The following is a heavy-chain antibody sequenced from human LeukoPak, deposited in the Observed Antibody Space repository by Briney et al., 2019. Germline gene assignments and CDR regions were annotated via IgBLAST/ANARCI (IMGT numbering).Heavy chain of an antibody. D-gene: IGHD3-3*01. CDR1: GFTFSSYW. CDR3: ARGPLYYDFWSGYSFDY. Sequence: GGSLRLSCAASGFTFSSYWMNWARQAPGKGLEWVASINHNGNVNYYVDSVKGRFTISRDNAKNSLYLQMSNLRAEDTAVYYCARGPLYYDFWSGYSFDYWGQGTLVTVSS. J-gene: IGHJ4*02. CDR2: INHNGNVN. V-gene: IGHV3-7*03.